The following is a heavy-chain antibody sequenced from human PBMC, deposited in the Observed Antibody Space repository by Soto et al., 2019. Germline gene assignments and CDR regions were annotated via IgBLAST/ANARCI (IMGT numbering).Heavy chain of an antibody. CDR3: ARSPGYYFDY. V-gene: IGHV4-31*03. CDR1: GGSIGSGGYY. J-gene: IGHJ4*02. Sequence: PSETPSLTCTVSGGSIGSGGYYWSWIRQHPGKGLEWIGYIYYSGITYYNPSLKSRVTISVDTSKNQFSLKLSSVTAADTAVYYCARSPGYYFDYWGQGTLVTVSS. CDR2: IYYSGIT.